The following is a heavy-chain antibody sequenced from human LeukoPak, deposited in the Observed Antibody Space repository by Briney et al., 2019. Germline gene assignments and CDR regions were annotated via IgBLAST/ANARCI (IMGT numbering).Heavy chain of an antibody. CDR2: IYSGGST. Sequence: GGSLRLSCAASGFTVSSNYMSWVRQAPGKGLEWVSVIYSGGSTYYADSVKGRFTISRDNSKNTLYLQMNSLRAEDTAVYYCAKDSAYYYDSSGYYYDWGQGTLVTVSS. V-gene: IGHV3-53*05. CDR1: GFTVSSNY. D-gene: IGHD3-22*01. CDR3: AKDSAYYYDSSGYYYD. J-gene: IGHJ4*02.